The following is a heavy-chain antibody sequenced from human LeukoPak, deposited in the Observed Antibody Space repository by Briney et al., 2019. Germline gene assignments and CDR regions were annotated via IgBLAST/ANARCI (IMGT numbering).Heavy chain of an antibody. Sequence: ASVKVSCKASGYTFTSYGISWVRQAPGQGLEWMGWINTNTGNPTYAQGFTGRFVFSLDTSVSTAYYCARDPYTSSSWYRGRANNWFDPWGQGTLVTVSS. CDR2: INTNTGNP. CDR3: ANNWFDP. J-gene: IGHJ5*02. D-gene: IGHD6-13*01. V-gene: IGHV7-4-1*01. CDR1: GYTFTSYG.